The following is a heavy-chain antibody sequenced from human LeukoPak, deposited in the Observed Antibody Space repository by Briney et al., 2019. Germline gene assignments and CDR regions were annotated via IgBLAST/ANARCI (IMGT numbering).Heavy chain of an antibody. CDR2: ISSSGSTI. V-gene: IGHV3-48*04. J-gene: IGHJ4*02. CDR3: ARALRAVWGYYFDY. CDR1: GFTFSSYW. Sequence: GGSLRLSCAASGFTFSSYWMSWVRQAPGKGLEWVSYISSSGSTIYNADSVKGRFTISRDNAKNSLYLQMNSLRAEDTAVYYCARALRAVWGYYFDYWGQGTLVTVSS. D-gene: IGHD7-27*01.